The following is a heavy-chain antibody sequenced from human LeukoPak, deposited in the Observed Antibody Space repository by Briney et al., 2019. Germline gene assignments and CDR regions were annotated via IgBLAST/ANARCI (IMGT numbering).Heavy chain of an antibody. D-gene: IGHD1-26*01. CDR2: IYYSGST. V-gene: IGHV4-39*01. CDR3: ARLCSGSYYVIPGAFDI. Sequence: SETQFLTCTVSGGSISSSSYYWGWIRQPPGKGLEWIGSIYYSGSTYYNPSLKSRVTISVDTSKNQFSLKLSSVTAADTAVYYCARLCSGSYYVIPGAFDIWGQGTMVTVSS. J-gene: IGHJ3*02. CDR1: GGSISSSSYY.